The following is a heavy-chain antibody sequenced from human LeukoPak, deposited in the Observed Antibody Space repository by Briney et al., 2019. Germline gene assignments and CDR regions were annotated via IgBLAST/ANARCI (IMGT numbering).Heavy chain of an antibody. V-gene: IGHV4-34*01. CDR1: GGSFSGYY. CDR3: ARALIVGTTRPFDY. J-gene: IGHJ4*02. CDR2: INHSGST. Sequence: SETLSLTCAVYGGSFSGYYWSWIRQPPGKGLEWIGEINHSGSTNYNPSLKSRVTISVDTSKNQFSLKLSSVTAADTAVYYCARALIVGTTRPFDYWGQGTLITVSS. D-gene: IGHD1-26*01.